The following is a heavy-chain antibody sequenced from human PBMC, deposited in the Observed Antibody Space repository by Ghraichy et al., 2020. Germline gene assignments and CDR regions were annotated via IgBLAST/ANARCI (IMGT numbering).Heavy chain of an antibody. CDR2: INYSGSP. J-gene: IGHJ5*02. CDR3: ARDNYYGSGSYFDP. D-gene: IGHD3-10*01. Sequence: SETLSLTCTVSGGSISSHFWTWIRQPPGKGLEWIGYINYSGSPTYNPSLKSRVTISVDTSKNQFFLRLTSVTAADTAVYYCARDNYYGSGSYFDPWGQGTLVTVSS. CDR1: GGSISSHF. V-gene: IGHV4-59*11.